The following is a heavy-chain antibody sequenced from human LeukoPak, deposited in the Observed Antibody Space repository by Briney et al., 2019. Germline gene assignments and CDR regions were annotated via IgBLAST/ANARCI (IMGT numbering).Heavy chain of an antibody. CDR3: ASEDYDSSGYLDY. Sequence: GGSLRLSCAASGFTFSSYSMNWVRQAPGKGLEWVSSISSSSSYIYYADSVKGRFTISRDNAKNSLYLQMNSLRAEDTSVYYCASEDYDSSGYLDYWGQGTLVTVSS. V-gene: IGHV3-21*01. D-gene: IGHD3-22*01. J-gene: IGHJ4*02. CDR2: ISSSSSYI. CDR1: GFTFSSYS.